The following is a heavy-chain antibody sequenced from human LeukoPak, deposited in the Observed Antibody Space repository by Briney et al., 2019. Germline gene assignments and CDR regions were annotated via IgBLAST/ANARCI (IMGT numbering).Heavy chain of an antibody. Sequence: SVKVSCKASGGTFSSYAISWVRQAPGQGLEWMGGFFPTFGTANYAQKFQGRVTITTDESTSTAYMELSSLRSEDTAVYYCASLTMVRGRHYYYYMDVWGKGTTVTVSS. CDR1: GGTFSSYA. J-gene: IGHJ6*03. V-gene: IGHV1-69*05. D-gene: IGHD3-10*01. CDR2: FFPTFGTA. CDR3: ASLTMVRGRHYYYYMDV.